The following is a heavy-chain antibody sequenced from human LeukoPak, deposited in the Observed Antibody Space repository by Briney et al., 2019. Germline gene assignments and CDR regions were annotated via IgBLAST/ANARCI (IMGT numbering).Heavy chain of an antibody. Sequence: GASVKVSCKVSGYTLTELSMHWVRQAPGKGLEWMGGFDPEDGETLYAQKFQSRVTMTEDTSTDTAYMELSSRKPEDTAVYYCATVLGTNPPFLYYWGQGTLVTVSS. V-gene: IGHV1-24*01. D-gene: IGHD2/OR15-2a*01. CDR3: ATVLGTNPPFLYY. CDR1: GYTLTELS. CDR2: FDPEDGET. J-gene: IGHJ4*02.